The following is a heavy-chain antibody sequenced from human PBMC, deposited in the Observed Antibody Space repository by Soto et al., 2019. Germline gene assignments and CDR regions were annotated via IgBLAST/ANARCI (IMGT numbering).Heavy chain of an antibody. V-gene: IGHV4-39*01. D-gene: IGHD1-26*01. CDR3: VKRSLLMAPT. CDR1: GGTFKINGDF. Sequence: TKYLTYSVSGGTFKINGDFWYLAKIRQPPGKGLEWIGSIDNGGNTHYNAPLKSRVIISADTSKNQFSLSLNSVTAADTAVYYCVKRSLLMAPTWGQGIQVTVSS. J-gene: IGHJ4*02. CDR2: IDNGGNT.